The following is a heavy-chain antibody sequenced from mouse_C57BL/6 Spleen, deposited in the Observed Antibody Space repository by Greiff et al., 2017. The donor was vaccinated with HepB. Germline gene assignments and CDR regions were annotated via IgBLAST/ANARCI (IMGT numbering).Heavy chain of an antibody. Sequence: QVQLQQPGAELVMPGASVKLSCKASGYTFTSYWMHWVKQRPGQGLEWIGELDPSDSYTNYNQKFKGKSTLTVDKSSSTAYMQLSSLTSEDSAVYYCARGGGRDYFDYWGQGTTLTVSS. CDR1: GYTFTSYW. V-gene: IGHV1-69*01. CDR2: LDPSDSYT. CDR3: ARGGGRDYFDY. J-gene: IGHJ2*01.